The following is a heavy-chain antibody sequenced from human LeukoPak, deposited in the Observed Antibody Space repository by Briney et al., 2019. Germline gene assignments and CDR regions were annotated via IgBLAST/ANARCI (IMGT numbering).Heavy chain of an antibody. CDR3: ARGAIAARPLYYYYMDV. V-gene: IGHV1-2*02. Sequence: ASVKVSCKASGYTFTGYYMHWVRQAPGQGLEWMGWINPNSGGTNYAQKFQGRVTMTRDTSISTAYMELSRLRSDDTAVYYCARGAIAARPLYYYYMDVWGKGTTVTVSS. CDR2: INPNSGGT. J-gene: IGHJ6*03. CDR1: GYTFTGYY. D-gene: IGHD6-6*01.